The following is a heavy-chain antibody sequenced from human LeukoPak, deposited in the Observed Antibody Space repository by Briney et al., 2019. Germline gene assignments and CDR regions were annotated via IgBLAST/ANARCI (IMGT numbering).Heavy chain of an antibody. CDR2: IYADGTT. V-gene: IGHV3-53*01. CDR1: GFSFSTFW. J-gene: IGHJ4*02. CDR3: ARDLEGYFDY. D-gene: IGHD1-1*01. Sequence: GGSLRLSCAASGFSFSTFWMSWVRQAPGKGLEWVLVIYADGTTYYADSVKGRFTISRDNSKNTLYLQMNSLRAEDTAVYYCARDLEGYFDYWGQGTLVTVSS.